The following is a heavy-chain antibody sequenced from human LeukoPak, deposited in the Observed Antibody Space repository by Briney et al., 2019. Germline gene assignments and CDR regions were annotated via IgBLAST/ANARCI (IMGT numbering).Heavy chain of an antibody. J-gene: IGHJ3*02. V-gene: IGHV3-48*03. D-gene: IGHD1-26*01. CDR2: ISSSGSTI. CDR3: AKDLSIVGATGAFDI. CDR1: GFTFSSYE. Sequence: GGSLRLSCAASGFTFSSYEMNWVRQAPGKGLEWVSYISSSGSTIYYADSVKGRFTISRDNSKNTLYLQMNSLRAEDTAVYYCAKDLSIVGATGAFDIWGQGTMVTVSS.